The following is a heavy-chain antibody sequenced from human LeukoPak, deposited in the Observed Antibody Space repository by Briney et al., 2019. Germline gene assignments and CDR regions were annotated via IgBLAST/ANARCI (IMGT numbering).Heavy chain of an antibody. CDR2: ISCSSSTI. V-gene: IGHV3-48*01. CDR1: GFTFSSYS. CDR3: AKGLDIVVPYYAMDV. Sequence: GGSLRLSCAASGFTFSSYSMNWVRQAPGKGLEWVSYISCSSSTIYYADSVKGRFTISRDNAKNSLYLQMNSLRAEDTAVYYCAKGLDIVVPYYAMDVWGQGTTVTVSS. J-gene: IGHJ6*02. D-gene: IGHD2-2*01.